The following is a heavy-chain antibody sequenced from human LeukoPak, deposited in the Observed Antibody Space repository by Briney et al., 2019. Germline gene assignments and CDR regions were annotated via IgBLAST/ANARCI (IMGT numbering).Heavy chain of an antibody. Sequence: GGSLRLSCATSGFTFSAYSMNWVRQAPGKGLEWVSSISGSSIYINYADSVKGRFTISSDNAKNSLYLQMNSLRAEDTAVYYCVRALYDSSGYYFDYWGQGTLVTVSS. V-gene: IGHV3-21*01. D-gene: IGHD3-22*01. J-gene: IGHJ4*02. CDR3: VRALYDSSGYYFDY. CDR1: GFTFSAYS. CDR2: ISGSSIYI.